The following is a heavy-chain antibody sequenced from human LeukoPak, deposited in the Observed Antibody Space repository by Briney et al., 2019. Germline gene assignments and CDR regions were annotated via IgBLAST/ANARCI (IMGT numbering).Heavy chain of an antibody. D-gene: IGHD4-17*01. Sequence: ASVKVSCKASGYTFTSYGISWVRQAPGQGLEWMGWISAYNGNTNYAQKLQGRVTMTTDTSTSTAYMELRSLRSDDTAVYYCAKGVTTVTAYYFDYWGQGTLVTVSS. J-gene: IGHJ4*02. V-gene: IGHV1-18*01. CDR2: ISAYNGNT. CDR1: GYTFTSYG. CDR3: AKGVTTVTAYYFDY.